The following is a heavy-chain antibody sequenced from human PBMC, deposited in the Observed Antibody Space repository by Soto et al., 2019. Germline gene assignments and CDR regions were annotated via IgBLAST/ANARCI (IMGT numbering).Heavy chain of an antibody. CDR3: AKDEMTGYYGFDY. V-gene: IGHV3-30*18. Sequence: ESGGGVVQPGRSLRLSCAASGFTFSSYGMHWVRQAPGKGLEWVAVISYDGSNKYYADSVKGRFTISRDNSKNTLYLQMNSLRAEDTAVYYCAKDEMTGYYGFDYWGQGTLVTVSS. J-gene: IGHJ4*02. D-gene: IGHD3-9*01. CDR1: GFTFSSYG. CDR2: ISYDGSNK.